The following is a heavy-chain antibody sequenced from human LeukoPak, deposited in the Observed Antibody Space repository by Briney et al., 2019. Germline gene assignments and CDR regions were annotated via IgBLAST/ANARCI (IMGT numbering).Heavy chain of an antibody. CDR3: ARLRDYGWFDS. V-gene: IGHV3-21*04. CDR1: EFMFNIYS. D-gene: IGHD4/OR15-4a*01. J-gene: IGHJ5*01. CDR2: ISSSSDYI. Sequence: GGSLRLSCAASEFMFNIYSMSWVRQAPGKGLEWVSTISSSSDYIYYADSVKGRFTISRDNAKNSLFLQMNSLRGEDTAVYYCARLRDYGWFDSWGQGTLVTVSS.